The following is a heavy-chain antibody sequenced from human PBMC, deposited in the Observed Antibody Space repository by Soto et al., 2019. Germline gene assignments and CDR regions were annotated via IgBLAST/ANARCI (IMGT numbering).Heavy chain of an antibody. CDR2: ISGSGGRT. J-gene: IGHJ6*02. CDR1: GFTFSIYA. V-gene: IGHV3-23*01. CDR3: AKEVVVESAGRSHYYYYGLDV. D-gene: IGHD2-2*01. Sequence: EVQLLESGGGLVQPGGSLRLSCAASGFTFSIYAMNWVRQAPGKGLEWVSVISGSGGRTYYADSVKGRFTMSRDNSKNTPYLQMNSLRAEDTAVYYCAKEVVVESAGRSHYYYYGLDVWGQGTTVTVSS.